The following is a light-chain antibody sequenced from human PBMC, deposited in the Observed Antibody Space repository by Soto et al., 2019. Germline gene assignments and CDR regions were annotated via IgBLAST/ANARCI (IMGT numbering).Light chain of an antibody. Sequence: QSVPTQPASVSGSPGQSITISCTGTSSDVGGYNYVSWYQQHPGKAPKLMISDVGNRPSGVSNRFSASKSVNTASLTISGLQAEDEADYYCSSYTSGSTVVFGGGTKLTVL. V-gene: IGLV2-14*03. CDR2: DVG. CDR3: SSYTSGSTVV. CDR1: SSDVGGYNY. J-gene: IGLJ2*01.